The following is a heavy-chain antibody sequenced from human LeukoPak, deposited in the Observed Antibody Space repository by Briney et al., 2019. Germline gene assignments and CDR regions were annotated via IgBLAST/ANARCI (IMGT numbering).Heavy chain of an antibody. CDR2: ITTTGDRI. CDR1: GFTFSNYE. Sequence: GGSLRLSCEASGFTFSNYEMNWVRQAPGKGLEWISYITTTGDRIQYADSVKGRFTISRDNAKNSLYLEMNSLRAEDTVVYFCARDTKDYWGQGTLVVVSS. J-gene: IGHJ4*02. D-gene: IGHD2-2*01. CDR3: ARDTKDY. V-gene: IGHV3-48*03.